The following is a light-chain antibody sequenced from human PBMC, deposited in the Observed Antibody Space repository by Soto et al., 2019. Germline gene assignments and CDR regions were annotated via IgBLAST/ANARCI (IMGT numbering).Light chain of an antibody. CDR3: QQRSNWPPLT. J-gene: IGKJ4*01. CDR2: DAT. CDR1: QSVSSY. V-gene: IGKV3-11*01. Sequence: EIVLTQSPATLSLSPGERATLSCRSSQSVSSYFAWYQQKPGQAPRLLIYDATNRATGIPARFSASGSGTDFSLTISSLEPEDFEFYYCQQRSNWPPLTFGGGTKVEIK.